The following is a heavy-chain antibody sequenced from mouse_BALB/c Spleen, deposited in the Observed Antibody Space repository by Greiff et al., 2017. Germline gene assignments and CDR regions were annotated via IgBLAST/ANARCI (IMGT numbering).Heavy chain of an antibody. CDR1: GFTFNTYA. Sequence: EVQLVESGGGLVQPKGSLKLSCAASGFTFNTYAMNWVRQAPGKGLEWVARIRSKSNNYATYYADSVKDRFTISRDDSQSMLYQQMNNLKTEDTAMYYCVRHGYYVMDYWGQGTSVTVSS. CDR2: IRSKSNNYAT. CDR3: VRHGYYVMDY. V-gene: IGHV10-1*02. J-gene: IGHJ4*01.